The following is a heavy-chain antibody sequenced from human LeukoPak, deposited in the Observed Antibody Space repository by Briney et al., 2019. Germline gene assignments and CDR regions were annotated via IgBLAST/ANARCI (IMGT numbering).Heavy chain of an antibody. Sequence: GGSLRLSCAASGFTSSSYSMNWVRQAPGKGLEWVSYISSSSSTIYYADSVKGRFTISRDNAKNSLYLQMNSLRAEDTAVYYCARESGSRARTDYFDYWGQGTLVTVSS. CDR3: ARESGSRARTDYFDY. V-gene: IGHV3-48*01. CDR2: ISSSSSTI. CDR1: GFTSSSYS. D-gene: IGHD1/OR15-1a*01. J-gene: IGHJ4*02.